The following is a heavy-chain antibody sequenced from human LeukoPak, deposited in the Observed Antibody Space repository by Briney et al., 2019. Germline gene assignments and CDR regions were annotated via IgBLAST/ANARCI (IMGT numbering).Heavy chain of an antibody. J-gene: IGHJ5*02. CDR3: AKDSYYDSWSGSNWFDP. V-gene: IGHV3-9*01. CDR1: GFTFDDYA. D-gene: IGHD3-3*01. CDR2: ISWNSGSI. Sequence: QPGGSLRLSCAASGFTFDDYAMHWVRQAPGKGLEWVSDISWNSGSIGYADSVKGRFTISRDNAKNSLYLQMNSLRAEDTALYYCAKDSYYDSWSGSNWFDPWGQGTLVTVSS.